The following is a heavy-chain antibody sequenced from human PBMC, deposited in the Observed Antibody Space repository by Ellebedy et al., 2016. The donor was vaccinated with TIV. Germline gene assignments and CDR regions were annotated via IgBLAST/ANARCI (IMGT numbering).Heavy chain of an antibody. V-gene: IGHV3-7*01. CDR3: ARAIYGASYL. D-gene: IGHD4-17*01. CDR1: GFTFSHYW. CDR2: INEDGTKK. Sequence: GDSLKISCAASGFTFSHYWMSWVRQAPGRGLEWVANINEDGTKKHFVDSVRGRFSISRDDAGNSLYLQMSSLGGEDTAVYYCARAIYGASYLWGRGTLVTVSS. J-gene: IGHJ2*01.